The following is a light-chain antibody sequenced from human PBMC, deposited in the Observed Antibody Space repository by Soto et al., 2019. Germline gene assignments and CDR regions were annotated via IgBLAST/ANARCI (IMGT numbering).Light chain of an antibody. CDR3: QKYNSAPRT. CDR1: QGISNY. CDR2: AAS. J-gene: IGKJ1*01. Sequence: DIHMTQSPSSLSASVGDRVTITCRASQGISNYLAWYQQKPGKVPKLLIYAASTLQSGVPPRFSGSGSGTDFTLTISSLQPEDVATYYCQKYNSAPRTFGQGTKVDIK. V-gene: IGKV1-27*01.